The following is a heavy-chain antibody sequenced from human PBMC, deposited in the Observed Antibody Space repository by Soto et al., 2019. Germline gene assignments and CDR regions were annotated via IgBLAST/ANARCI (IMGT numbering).Heavy chain of an antibody. V-gene: IGHV1-46*01. D-gene: IGHD3-16*02. CDR3: AKDHDYVWGNYRYTADY. Sequence: VKVSCKTSGYTFINYYIHWMRQAPGQGLEWMGMINPSGGSISSAQKFQARLTMTRDTSTSTVYMELSRLKSEDTAMYYCAKDHDYVWGNYRYTADYWGQGTQVTVSS. CDR1: GYTFINYY. CDR2: INPSGGSI. J-gene: IGHJ4*02.